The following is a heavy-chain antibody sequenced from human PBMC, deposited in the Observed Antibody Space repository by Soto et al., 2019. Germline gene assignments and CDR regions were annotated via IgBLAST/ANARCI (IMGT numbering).Heavy chain of an antibody. V-gene: IGHV1-69*06. D-gene: IGHD1-1*01. Sequence: QVHLVQSGAEVKSPGSAVKVSCKVSGAGDTFSNYGLNWMRQAPGQGLEWMGGTIPAFGTANYAQKFQGRVTITADTSTTTAYMEPSSLRSDATAVYYCWRHDKTALPPLDSWGQGTLVSVSS. CDR2: TIPAFGTA. CDR1: GAGDTFSNYG. CDR3: WRHDKTALPPLDS. J-gene: IGHJ4*02.